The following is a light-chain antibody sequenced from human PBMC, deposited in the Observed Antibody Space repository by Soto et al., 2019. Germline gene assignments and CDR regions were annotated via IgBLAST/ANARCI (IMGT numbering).Light chain of an antibody. CDR3: LQYHSYPWT. CDR2: AAS. J-gene: IGKJ1*01. V-gene: IGKV1-6*01. Sequence: AIQLTQSPSSLSASVGDRVTITCRASQGIRNDLGWYQHKPGKAPKLLIHAASTLQSGVPSRFSGSASGTEFTLTISSLQPEDLGSYYCLQYHSYPWTFGQGTKVEI. CDR1: QGIRND.